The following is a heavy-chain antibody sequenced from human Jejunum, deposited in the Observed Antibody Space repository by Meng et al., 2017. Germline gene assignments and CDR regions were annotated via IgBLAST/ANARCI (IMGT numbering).Heavy chain of an antibody. J-gene: IGHJ4*02. V-gene: IGHV3-74*01. CDR2: IIGDGSGA. D-gene: IGHD6-19*01. CDR1: GFTFSDYW. Sequence: GESLKISCTASGFTFSDYWMHWVRQAPGKGLVWVSRIIGDGSGADYADPVKGRFTISRDNGKNTLYLQMSRLRVDDTALYYCARVPMAAAGRGIDYWGQGTLVTVSS. CDR3: ARVPMAAAGRGIDY.